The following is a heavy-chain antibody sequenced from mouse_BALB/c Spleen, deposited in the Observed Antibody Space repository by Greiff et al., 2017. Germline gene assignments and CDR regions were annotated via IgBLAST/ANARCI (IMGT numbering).Heavy chain of an antibody. CDR3: ARNSYYRYGFDY. Sequence: VHLVESGPGLVAPSQSLSITCTVSGFSLSRYSVHWVRQPPGKGLEWLGMIWGGGSTDYNSALKSRLCISKDNSKSQVFLKMNSLQTDDTAMYYCARNSYYRYGFDYWGQGTTLTVSS. D-gene: IGHD2-14*01. V-gene: IGHV2-6-4*01. CDR2: IWGGGST. CDR1: GFSLSRYS. J-gene: IGHJ2*01.